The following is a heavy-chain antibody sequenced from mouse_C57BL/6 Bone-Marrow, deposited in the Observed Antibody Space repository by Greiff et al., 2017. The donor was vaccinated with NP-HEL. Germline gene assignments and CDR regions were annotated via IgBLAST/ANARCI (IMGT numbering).Heavy chain of an antibody. Sequence: QVQLQQPGAELVKPGASVKLSCKASGYTFTSYWMHWVKQRPGRGLEWIGRIDPNSGGTKYNEKFKSKATLTVDKPSSTAYMQLSSLTSEDSAVYYCAREFITTVVEPFFDYWGQGTTLTVSS. D-gene: IGHD1-1*01. CDR2: IDPNSGGT. CDR1: GYTFTSYW. J-gene: IGHJ2*01. V-gene: IGHV1-72*01. CDR3: AREFITTVVEPFFDY.